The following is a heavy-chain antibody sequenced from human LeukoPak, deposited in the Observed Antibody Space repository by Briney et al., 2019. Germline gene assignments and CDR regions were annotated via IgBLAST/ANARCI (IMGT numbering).Heavy chain of an antibody. V-gene: IGHV3-53*01. CDR2: IYSGGGT. CDR1: GFSVSSTH. D-gene: IGHD2-15*01. CDR3: AREGGYCNGGSCFSGWFDS. Sequence: PGGSLRLSCAVSGFSVSSTHINWVRQAPGKGLEWVSVIYSGGGTYSADSVKDRFTVSRDNSKNTLYLQMSSLRAEDTAIYHCAREGGYCNGGSCFSGWFDSWGQGTLVTVSS. J-gene: IGHJ5*01.